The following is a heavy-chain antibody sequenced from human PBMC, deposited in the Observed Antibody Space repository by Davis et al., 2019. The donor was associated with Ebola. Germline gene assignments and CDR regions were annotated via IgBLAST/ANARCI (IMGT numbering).Heavy chain of an antibody. V-gene: IGHV5-51*01. J-gene: IGHJ5*02. Sequence: GESLKISCKGSGYSFINYWIAWVRQMPGKGLKWMGIIYPGASDVRYSPSFQGQVTISADKSISTAYLQWNSLQASDTAMYYCARSGGRDNWFDPWGQGTLVTVFS. CDR2: IYPGASDV. D-gene: IGHD1-26*01. CDR1: GYSFINYW. CDR3: ARSGGRDNWFDP.